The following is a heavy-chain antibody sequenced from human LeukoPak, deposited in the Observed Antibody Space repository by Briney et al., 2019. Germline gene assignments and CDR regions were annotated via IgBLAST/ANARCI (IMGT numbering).Heavy chain of an antibody. Sequence: GGSLRLSCAASGFTYDDYAMHWVQQAPGKVLEWVSGISWNSGSIGYADSVKGRFTISRDNAKNSLYLQMNSLRAEDTALYYCAKDIEVGHYGSGSGYWGQGTLVTVSS. D-gene: IGHD3-10*01. CDR1: GFTYDDYA. CDR2: ISWNSGSI. V-gene: IGHV3-9*01. J-gene: IGHJ4*02. CDR3: AKDIEVGHYGSGSGY.